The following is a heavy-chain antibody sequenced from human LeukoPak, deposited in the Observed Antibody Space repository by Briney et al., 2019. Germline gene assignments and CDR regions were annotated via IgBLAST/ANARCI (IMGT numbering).Heavy chain of an antibody. CDR1: GFTFSSYG. CDR3: AREGYCSSTSCYAGGDNWFDP. Sequence: GGSLRLSCAASGFTFSSYGMHWVRQAPGKGLEWVAVIWYDGSNKYYADSVKGRLTISRDNSKNTLYLQMNSLRAEDTAVYYCAREGYCSSTSCYAGGDNWFDPWGQGTLVTVSS. D-gene: IGHD2-2*01. CDR2: IWYDGSNK. V-gene: IGHV3-33*08. J-gene: IGHJ5*02.